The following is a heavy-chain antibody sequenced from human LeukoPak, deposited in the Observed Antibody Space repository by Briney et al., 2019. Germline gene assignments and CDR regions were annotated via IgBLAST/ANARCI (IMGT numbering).Heavy chain of an antibody. Sequence: GGSLRLSCAASGFSFRSYAVSWVRQAPGKGLEWVSAISGSGTNTYYADSVNGRFTIAIDNSKNTLDLQMNSLRAEDTAVYYCARDLFYSVSGTYYNVGRVFNYWGQGTLVTVSS. D-gene: IGHD3-10*01. CDR2: ISGSGTNT. CDR1: GFSFRSYA. J-gene: IGHJ4*02. V-gene: IGHV3-23*01. CDR3: ARDLFYSVSGTYYNVGRVFNY.